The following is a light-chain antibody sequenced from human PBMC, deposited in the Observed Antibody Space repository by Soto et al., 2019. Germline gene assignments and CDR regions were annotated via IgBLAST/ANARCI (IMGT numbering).Light chain of an antibody. CDR3: PQYGSSPPFT. Sequence: EIVLTQSPGTLSLSPGERATLSCRASQSVSSSYLAWYQQKPGQAPRLLIYGASTRATGIPDRFSGRGSGTDFTLAISRLEPGDFAVYYCPQYGSSPPFTFGQGTKLEI. CDR1: QSVSSSY. J-gene: IGKJ2*01. CDR2: GAS. V-gene: IGKV3-20*01.